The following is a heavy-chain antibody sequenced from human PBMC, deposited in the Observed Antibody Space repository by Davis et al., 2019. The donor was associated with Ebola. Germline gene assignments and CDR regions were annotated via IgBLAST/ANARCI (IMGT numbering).Heavy chain of an antibody. D-gene: IGHD6-6*01. V-gene: IGHV4-34*01. CDR3: ARRSNPSFDD. Sequence: MPSETLSPTCALFGGSSTGYYWTWIRQLPGKGLEWIGEINHSGSTTYNPSLKTRVTISVDTSRKQFSLKLRSVTAADTAVYYCARRSNPSFDDWGQGTLVTVSS. J-gene: IGHJ4*02. CDR1: GGSSTGYY. CDR2: INHSGST.